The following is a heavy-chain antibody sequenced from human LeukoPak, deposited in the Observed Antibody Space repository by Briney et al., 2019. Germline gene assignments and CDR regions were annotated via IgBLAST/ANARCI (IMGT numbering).Heavy chain of an antibody. V-gene: IGHV4-59*08. CDR2: IYDSGST. Sequence: SETLSLTCTVSGGSLSSNSWSRIRQPPGKGLEWFGYIYDSGSTQYNPSLQSRVSMSVDTSKNQFSLKVISATAADTAVYYCARLEYGGNNWYFDLWGRGTLVTVSS. CDR1: GGSLSSNS. D-gene: IGHD4/OR15-4a*01. J-gene: IGHJ2*01. CDR3: ARLEYGGNNWYFDL.